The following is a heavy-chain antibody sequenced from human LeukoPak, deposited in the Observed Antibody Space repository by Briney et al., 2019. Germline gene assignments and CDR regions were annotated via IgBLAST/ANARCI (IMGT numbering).Heavy chain of an antibody. J-gene: IGHJ4*02. V-gene: IGHV4-61*02. Sequence: PSETLSLTCTVSGVSISSSDYFWSWIRQPAGKGLEWIGCMNIDGSTNYNPSLQSRVTSSLDTSKNQFSLKLSSVTAADTAVYYCARYSGSGYGMFYFDYWGQGTLVTVSS. CDR2: MNIDGST. CDR3: ARYSGSGYGMFYFDY. CDR1: GVSISSSDYF. D-gene: IGHD5-12*01.